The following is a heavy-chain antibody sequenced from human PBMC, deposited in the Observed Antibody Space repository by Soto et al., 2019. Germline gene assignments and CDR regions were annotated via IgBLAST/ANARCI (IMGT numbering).Heavy chain of an antibody. D-gene: IGHD2-21*02. CDR3: SGRSGGACHKNYGMDV. Sequence: EVHLVESGGGLVKPGGSLRLSCAVSGFTFSSCTMNWVRQAPGKGLEWVSSISPSSGHIYYADSVKGRFTISRDNAKNSLFLQMNSLRGEDTAVYYCSGRSGGACHKNYGMDVWGQGTTVTVSS. CDR1: GFTFSSCT. J-gene: IGHJ6*02. CDR2: ISPSSGHI. V-gene: IGHV3-21*06.